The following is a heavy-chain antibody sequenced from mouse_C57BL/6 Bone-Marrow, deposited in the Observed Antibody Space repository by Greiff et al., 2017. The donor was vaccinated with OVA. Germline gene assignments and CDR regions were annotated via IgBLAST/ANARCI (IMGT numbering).Heavy chain of an antibody. CDR1: GFSLSTFGMG. J-gene: IGHJ4*01. CDR2: IWWDDDK. V-gene: IGHV8-8*01. D-gene: IGHD2-4*01. CDR3: ARIPPIYYDPPYAMDY. Sequence: TLKVSGPGILQPSQTLSLTCSFSGFSLSTFGMGVGWIRQPSGKGLEWLAHIWWDDDKYYNPALKSRLTISKDTSKNQVFLKIANVDTADTATYYCARIPPIYYDPPYAMDYWGQGTSVTVSS.